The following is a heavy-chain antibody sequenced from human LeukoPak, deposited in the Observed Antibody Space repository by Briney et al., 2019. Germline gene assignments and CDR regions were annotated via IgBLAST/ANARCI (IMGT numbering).Heavy chain of an antibody. CDR2: LDWYDDK. V-gene: IGHV2-70*11. J-gene: IGHJ3*02. CDR1: WFSFSTSGMC. CDR3: ARIPITEYYYDSSGYYMDAFDI. Sequence: SGPSLANPTQTLTLPCTFSWFSFSTSGMCVGWIRQPPGKALEWLARLDWYDDKYYSTSLKTRLTISKDTSKTQAVLTIPNMDPVDTATYCCARIPITEYYYDSSGYYMDAFDIWGQGTMVTVSS. D-gene: IGHD3-22*01.